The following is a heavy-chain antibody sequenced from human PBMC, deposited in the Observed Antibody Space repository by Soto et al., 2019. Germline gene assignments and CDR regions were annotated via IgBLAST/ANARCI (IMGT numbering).Heavy chain of an antibody. V-gene: IGHV3-48*01. D-gene: IGHD2-15*01. CDR3: ARAGYCSGGSCYKYAFDI. CDR1: GFTFSSYS. CDR2: ISSSSSTI. Sequence: GGSLRLSCAASGFTFSSYSMNWVRQAPGKGLEWVSYISSSSSTIYYADSVKGRFTISRDNAKNSLYLQMNSLRAEDTAVYYCARAGYCSGGSCYKYAFDIWGQGIMVTVSS. J-gene: IGHJ3*02.